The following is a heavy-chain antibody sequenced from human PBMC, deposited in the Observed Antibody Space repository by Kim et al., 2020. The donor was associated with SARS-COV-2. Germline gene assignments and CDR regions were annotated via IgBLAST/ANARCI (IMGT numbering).Heavy chain of an antibody. V-gene: IGHV3-21*01. D-gene: IGHD6-13*01. CDR2: ISSSSSYI. CDR1: GFTFSSYS. J-gene: IGHJ6*02. CDR3: ARDAYSRSRNRGYDYYYGMDV. Sequence: GGSLRLSCAASGFTFSSYSMNWVRQAPGKGLEWVSSISSSSSYIYYADSVKGRFTISRDNAKNSLYLQMNSLRAEDTAVYYCARDAYSRSRNRGYDYYYGMDVWGQGTTVTVSS.